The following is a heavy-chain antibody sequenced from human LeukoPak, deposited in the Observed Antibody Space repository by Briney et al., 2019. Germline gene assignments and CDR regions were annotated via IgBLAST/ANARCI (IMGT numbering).Heavy chain of an antibody. V-gene: IGHV4-30-4*01. CDR1: GGSLSSGDYY. Sequence: PSQTLSLTCTVSGGSLSSGDYYWSWIRQPPGTGLEWIGYIYYSGSTYYNPSLKSRVTISVDTSKNQFSLKLSSVTAADTAVYYCARAQDGDYFDYWGQGTLVTVSS. CDR2: IYYSGST. CDR3: ARAQDGDYFDY. D-gene: IGHD4-17*01. J-gene: IGHJ4*02.